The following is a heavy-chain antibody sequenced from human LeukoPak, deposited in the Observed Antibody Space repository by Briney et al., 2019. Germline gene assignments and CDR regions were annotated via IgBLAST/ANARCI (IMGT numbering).Heavy chain of an antibody. CDR2: IYYSGST. CDR1: GGSISSYY. J-gene: IGHJ4*02. V-gene: IGHV4-59*12. CDR3: AREGGSSGYNGSFDY. Sequence: SETLSLTCTVSGGSISSYYWSWIRQPPGKGLEWIGYIYYSGSTNYNPSLKSRVTISVDRSKNQFSLKLSSVTAADTAVYYCAREGGSSGYNGSFDYWGQGTLVTVSS. D-gene: IGHD5-18*01.